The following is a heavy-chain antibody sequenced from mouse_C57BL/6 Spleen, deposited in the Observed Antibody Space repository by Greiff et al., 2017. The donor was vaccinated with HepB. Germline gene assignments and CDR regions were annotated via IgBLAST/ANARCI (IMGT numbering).Heavy chain of an antibody. CDR2: IDPNSGGT. Sequence: QVQLQQPGAELVKPGASVKLSCKASGYTFTSYWMHWVKQRPGRGLEWIGRIDPNSGGTKYNEKFKSKATLTVDKPSSTAYMQLSRLTSDDSAVYYCARSGGWFLYYAIDYWGQGTSVTVSS. V-gene: IGHV1-72*01. CDR1: GYTFTSYW. D-gene: IGHD2-3*01. CDR3: ARSGGWFLYYAIDY. J-gene: IGHJ4*01.